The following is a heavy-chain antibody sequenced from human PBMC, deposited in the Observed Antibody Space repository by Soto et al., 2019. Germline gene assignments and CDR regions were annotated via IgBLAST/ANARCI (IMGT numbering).Heavy chain of an antibody. D-gene: IGHD6-13*01. CDR1: GYTFTDYY. CDR3: ARDSAAAAGLSFDS. CDR2: INDNSGAT. Sequence: ASVKVSCKASGYTFTDYYMYWVRRAPGQGLEWMGWINDNSGATRYSQRFQGRVTLTRDTFISTAYMELSSLRSDDTAVYYCARDSAAAAGLSFDSWGQGTLVTVSS. V-gene: IGHV1-2*02. J-gene: IGHJ4*02.